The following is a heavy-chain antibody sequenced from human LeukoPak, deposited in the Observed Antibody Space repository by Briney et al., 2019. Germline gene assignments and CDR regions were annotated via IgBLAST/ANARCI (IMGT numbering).Heavy chain of an antibody. D-gene: IGHD1-26*01. CDR3: ARPAHGS. J-gene: IGHJ4*02. CDR2: IYYTGST. V-gene: IGHV4-39*07. Sequence: SETLSLTCTVSGGSISSSSYYWGWIRQPPGKGLEWIGSIYYTGSTYYNPSLKSRVTISVDTSKNQFSLRLSSVTAADTAVYYCARPAHGSWGQGTLVTVSS. CDR1: GGSISSSSYY.